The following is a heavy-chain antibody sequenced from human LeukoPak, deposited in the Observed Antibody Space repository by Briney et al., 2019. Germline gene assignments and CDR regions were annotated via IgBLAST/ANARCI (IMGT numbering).Heavy chain of an antibody. V-gene: IGHV1-18*01. Sequence: ASVKVSCKASGYTFTSYGISLVRQAPGQGLEWMGWISAYNGNTNYAQKLQGRVTMTTDTSTSTAYMELRSLRSDDTAVYYCARSSYYDFWSGAPTHFDYWGQGTLVTVSS. D-gene: IGHD3-3*01. CDR1: GYTFTSYG. J-gene: IGHJ4*02. CDR2: ISAYNGNT. CDR3: ARSSYYDFWSGAPTHFDY.